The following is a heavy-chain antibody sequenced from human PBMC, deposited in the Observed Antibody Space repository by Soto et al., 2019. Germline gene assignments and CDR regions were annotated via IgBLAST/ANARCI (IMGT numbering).Heavy chain of an antibody. CDR3: ARTNNTYRRSGWFFDY. Sequence: QVQLQEAGPRLVKPSGTLSLTCGVSNDSISSTNWWSWVRQPPGMGLEWIGEVFHTGTTNYKPSLKSRVTISVDKPQNQFSLNLRSVTAADTAVYYCARTNNTYRRSGWFFDYWGQGTLVTVSS. J-gene: IGHJ4*02. D-gene: IGHD6-19*01. CDR2: VFHTGTT. CDR1: NDSISSTNW. V-gene: IGHV4-4*02.